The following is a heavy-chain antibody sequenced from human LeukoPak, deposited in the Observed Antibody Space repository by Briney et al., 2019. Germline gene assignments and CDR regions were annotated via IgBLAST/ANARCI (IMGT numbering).Heavy chain of an antibody. Sequence: GGSLRLSCAASGFTFSDYYKSWIRQAPGKGLEWVSYMSSSGSTISYADSVKGRFTISRDNAQNSLYLQMNSLRAEDTAIYYCAKNYRSGWSRDAFDIWGQGTMVTVSS. CDR1: GFTFSDYY. CDR2: MSSSGSTI. D-gene: IGHD6-19*01. V-gene: IGHV3-11*01. CDR3: AKNYRSGWSRDAFDI. J-gene: IGHJ3*02.